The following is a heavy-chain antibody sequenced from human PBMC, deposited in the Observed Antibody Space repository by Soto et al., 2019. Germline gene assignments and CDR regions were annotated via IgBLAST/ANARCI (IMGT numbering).Heavy chain of an antibody. D-gene: IGHD6-13*01. CDR3: ARDDSGSWYPNRVVGTYGMQV. CDR2: INPNSGGT. Sequence: ASVKVSCKASGYTFTGYYMHWVRQAPGQGLEWMGWINPNSGGTNYAQKFQGWVTMTRDTSISTAYMELSRLRSDDTAVYYCARDDSGSWYPNRVVGTYGMQVWGQGTTVSVSS. V-gene: IGHV1-2*04. CDR1: GYTFTGYY. J-gene: IGHJ6*01.